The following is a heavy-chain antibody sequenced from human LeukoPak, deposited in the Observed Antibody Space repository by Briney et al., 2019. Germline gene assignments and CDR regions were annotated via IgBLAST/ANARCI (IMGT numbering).Heavy chain of an antibody. CDR1: GGSISSYY. V-gene: IGHV4-59*01. CDR2: IYYSGST. J-gene: IGHJ3*02. Sequence: SETLSLTCTVSGGSISSYYWSWIRQPPGKGLEWVGYIYYSGSTNYNPSLKSRVTISVDTSKNQFSLKLSSVTAADTAVYYCARSRIVGALRAFDIWGQGTMVTVSS. CDR3: ARSRIVGALRAFDI. D-gene: IGHD1-26*01.